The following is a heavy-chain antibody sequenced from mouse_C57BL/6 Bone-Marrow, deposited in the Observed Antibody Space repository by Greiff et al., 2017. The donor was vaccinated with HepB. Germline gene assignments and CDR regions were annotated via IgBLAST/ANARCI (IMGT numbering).Heavy chain of an antibody. CDR3: TLLRAWFAY. Sequence: DVQLQQSGAELVRPGASVKLSCTASGFNIKDDYMHWVKQRPEQGLEWIGWIDPENGDTEYASKFQGKATITADTSSNTAYLQLSSLTSEDTAVYYCTLLRAWFAYWGQGTLVTVSA. CDR2: IDPENGDT. D-gene: IGHD1-1*01. CDR1: GFNIKDDY. J-gene: IGHJ3*01. V-gene: IGHV14-4*01.